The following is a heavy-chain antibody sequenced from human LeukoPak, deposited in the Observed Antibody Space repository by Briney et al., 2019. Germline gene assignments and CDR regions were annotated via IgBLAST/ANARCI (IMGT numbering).Heavy chain of an antibody. Sequence: SETLSLTCTVSGYSISSGYYWSWIRQPPGKGLEWIGEINHSGSTNYNPSLKSRVTISVDTSKNQFSLKLSSVTAADTAVYYCARDPANSGSYYFDYWGQGTLVTVSS. V-gene: IGHV4-38-2*02. CDR1: GYSISSGYY. D-gene: IGHD1-26*01. J-gene: IGHJ4*02. CDR3: ARDPANSGSYYFDY. CDR2: INHSGST.